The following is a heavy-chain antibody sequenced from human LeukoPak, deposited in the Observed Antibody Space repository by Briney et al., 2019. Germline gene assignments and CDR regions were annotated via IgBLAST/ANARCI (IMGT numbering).Heavy chain of an antibody. CDR2: INPNSGGT. V-gene: IGHV1-2*02. Sequence: ASVKVSRKASGYTFTGYYMHWVRQAPGQGLEWMGWINPNSGGTNYAQKFQGRVTMTRDTSISTAYMELSRLRSDDTAVYYCASRYCSSTSCSYYYYYMDVWGKGTTATVSS. D-gene: IGHD2-2*01. J-gene: IGHJ6*03. CDR1: GYTFTGYY. CDR3: ASRYCSSTSCSYYYYYMDV.